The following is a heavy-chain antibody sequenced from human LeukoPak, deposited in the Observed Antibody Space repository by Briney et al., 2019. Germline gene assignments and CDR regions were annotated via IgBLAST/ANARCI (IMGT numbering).Heavy chain of an antibody. V-gene: IGHV3-66*01. J-gene: IGHJ3*02. D-gene: IGHD3-16*01. Sequence: GGSLRLSCAASGFTVSSNYMSWVRQAPGKGLEWVSVIYSGGSTYYADPVKGRFTISRDNSKNTLYLQMNSLRAEDTAVYYCARGSPYVWGSSGLLDIWGQGTMVTVSS. CDR3: ARGSPYVWGSSGLLDI. CDR2: IYSGGST. CDR1: GFTVSSNY.